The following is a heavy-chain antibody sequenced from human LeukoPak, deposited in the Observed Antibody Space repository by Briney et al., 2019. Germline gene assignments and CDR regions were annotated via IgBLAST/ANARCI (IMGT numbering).Heavy chain of an antibody. CDR3: ARDQVVPAATPNWFDP. D-gene: IGHD2-2*02. Sequence: ASVNVSCKASGYTFTGYYMHWVRQAPGQGLEWMGWINPNSGGTNYAQKFQGRVTMTRDTSISTAYMELSRLRSDDTAVYYCARDQVVPAATPNWFDPWGQGTLVTVSS. J-gene: IGHJ5*02. CDR1: GYTFTGYY. CDR2: INPNSGGT. V-gene: IGHV1-2*02.